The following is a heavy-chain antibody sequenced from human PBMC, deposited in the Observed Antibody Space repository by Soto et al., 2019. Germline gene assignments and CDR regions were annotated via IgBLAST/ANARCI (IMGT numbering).Heavy chain of an antibody. V-gene: IGHV1-69*12. Sequence: QVQLVQSGAEVKKPGSSVKVSCKASGGTFSSYAISWVRQAPGQGLEWMGGIIPIFGTANYAQKFQGRVRITADESRSTAYMELSSLRSEDKAVYDCASDYSGYEKGYWGQGTLVTVSS. CDR1: GGTFSSYA. D-gene: IGHD5-12*01. J-gene: IGHJ4*02. CDR2: IIPIFGTA. CDR3: ASDYSGYEKGY.